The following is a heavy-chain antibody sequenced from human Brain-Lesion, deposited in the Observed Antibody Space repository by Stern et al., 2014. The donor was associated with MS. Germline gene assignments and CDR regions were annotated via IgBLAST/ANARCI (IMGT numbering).Heavy chain of an antibody. CDR3: ARGESSRYYYYFDY. D-gene: IGHD3-22*01. J-gene: IGHJ4*02. V-gene: IGHV4-30-4*01. CDR2: IYYIGST. Sequence: VQLVESGPGLVKPSQTLSLTCNVSGASLSSGDNYWSWIRQSPGKGLEWIGYIYYIGSTFYNPSLKSRVTISVDTSQNQFSLRLSSVTAADTAVYYCARGESSRYYYYFDYWGQGTLVTVSS. CDR1: GASLSSGDNY.